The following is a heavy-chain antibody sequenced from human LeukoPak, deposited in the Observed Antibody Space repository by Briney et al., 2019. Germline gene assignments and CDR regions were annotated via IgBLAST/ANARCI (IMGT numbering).Heavy chain of an antibody. CDR1: GYSFTSYW. D-gene: IGHD2-2*01. CDR3: ARLGAYCSSTSCYLYYYYMDV. J-gene: IGHJ6*03. CDR2: IYPGDSDT. V-gene: IGHV5-51*01. Sequence: KHGESLKISCKGSGYSFTSYWIGWVRQLPGKGLEWMGIIYPGDSDTRYSPSFQGQVTISADKSISTAYLQWSSLKASDTAMYYCARLGAYCSSTSCYLYYYYMDVWGKGTTVTVSS.